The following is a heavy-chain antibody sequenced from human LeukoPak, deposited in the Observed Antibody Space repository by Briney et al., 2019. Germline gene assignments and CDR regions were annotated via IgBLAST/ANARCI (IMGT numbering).Heavy chain of an antibody. CDR1: GFTVSSNY. V-gene: IGHV3-66*01. CDR3: ARGQYSYAHAAH. CDR2: VYSGGTT. Sequence: GGSLRLSCAASGFTVSSNYMSWVRQAPGQGLEWVSVVYSGGTTYYADSVKGRFTISRDNSKNTLHLQMNSLRAEDTAVYYCARGQYSYAHAAHWGQGTLVTVSS. D-gene: IGHD5-18*01. J-gene: IGHJ4*02.